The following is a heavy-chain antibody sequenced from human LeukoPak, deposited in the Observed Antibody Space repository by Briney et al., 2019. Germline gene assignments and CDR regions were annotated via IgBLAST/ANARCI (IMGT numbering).Heavy chain of an antibody. CDR2: ISAYNGNT. Sequence: ASVKVSCKASGYTFTSYGISWVRQAPGQGLEWMGWISAYNGNTNYAQKLQGRVTMTTDTSTSTAYMELRSLRSDDTAVYYCARDSWIVAKLNDAFDIWGQGTMVTVSS. CDR3: ARDSWIVAKLNDAFDI. J-gene: IGHJ3*02. CDR1: GYTFTSYG. V-gene: IGHV1-18*01. D-gene: IGHD3-22*01.